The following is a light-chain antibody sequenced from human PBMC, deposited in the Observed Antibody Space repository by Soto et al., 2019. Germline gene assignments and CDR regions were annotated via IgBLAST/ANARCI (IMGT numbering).Light chain of an antibody. CDR2: AAS. J-gene: IGKJ1*01. V-gene: IGKV1-12*01. CDR1: QGIRSR. Sequence: DIQMTQSPSSSVGDRVTITCRASQGIRSRLDWYKQKPGKAPELLISAASSLHTGVPSRFSGSGSGTDFTLTISSLQPEDFATYYCQQASSFPWTFGQGTKVDIK. CDR3: QQASSFPWT.